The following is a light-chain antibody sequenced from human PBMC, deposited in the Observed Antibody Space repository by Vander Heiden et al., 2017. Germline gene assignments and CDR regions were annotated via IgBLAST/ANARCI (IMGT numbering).Light chain of an antibody. CDR3: QQYGSSPLT. J-gene: IGKJ4*01. Sequence: VLEQSPGPLSLSPGERAPLSCMASQSVSSSYLAWYQQKPGQAPRLLIYGASSRATGIPDRFSGSGSGTDFTLTISRLEPEDFAVYYCQQYGSSPLTFGGGTKVEIK. V-gene: IGKV3-20*01. CDR1: QSVSSSY. CDR2: GAS.